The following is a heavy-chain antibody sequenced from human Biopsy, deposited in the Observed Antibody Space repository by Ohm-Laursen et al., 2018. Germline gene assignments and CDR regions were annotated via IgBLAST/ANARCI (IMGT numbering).Heavy chain of an antibody. D-gene: IGHD2/OR15-2a*01. V-gene: IGHV4-61*01. J-gene: IGHJ5*02. CDR1: GGSINGGSYY. Sequence: SETLSLTCTVSGGSINGGSYYWRWLPQPTGKGLEWIGYIYYSGNTHYNPSLKSRVTMSIDTSKNQFSLRLSSVTSADTAVYYCAREDYYTWFDPWGQGTLVTVSS. CDR2: IYYSGNT. CDR3: AREDYYTWFDP.